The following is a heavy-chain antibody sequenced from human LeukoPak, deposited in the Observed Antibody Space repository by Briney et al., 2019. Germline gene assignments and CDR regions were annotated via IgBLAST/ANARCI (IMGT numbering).Heavy chain of an antibody. CDR3: ARDPGGSGWYTFNFDY. CDR1: GFTFSSYG. CDR2: ISYDGSNK. Sequence: PGRSLRLSCAASGFTFSSYGMHWVRQAPGKGLEWVAVISYDGSNKYYADSVKGRFTISRDNSKNTLYLQMNSLRAEDTAVYYCARDPGGSGWYTFNFDYWGQGTLVTVSS. D-gene: IGHD6-19*01. V-gene: IGHV3-30*03. J-gene: IGHJ4*02.